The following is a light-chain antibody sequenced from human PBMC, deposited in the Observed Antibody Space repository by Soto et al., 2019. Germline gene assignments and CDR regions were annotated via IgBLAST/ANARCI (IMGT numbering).Light chain of an antibody. J-gene: IGKJ1*01. CDR1: QSVSSN. CDR2: GAS. CDR3: QQYNNWLGT. V-gene: IGKV3-15*01. Sequence: EIVMTQSPATLSVSPGERATLSCMASQSVSSNLAWYQQKPGQAPRLLIYGASTRATGIPARFSGSGSGTEFTLTISSLQSEDFAVYYCQQYNNWLGTFGQGTKVDIK.